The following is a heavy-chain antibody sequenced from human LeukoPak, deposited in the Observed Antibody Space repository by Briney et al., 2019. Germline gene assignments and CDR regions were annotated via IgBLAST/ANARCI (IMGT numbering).Heavy chain of an antibody. Sequence: PGGSLRLSCAASGFTFGDYAMHWVRQVPGKGLEWVSGINWDSVNIGYAASVEGRFTISRDKNSLHLQMNSLGGADTALYYCAKGEDMGYSYGFFDYWGQGTLVTVS. V-gene: IGHV3-9*01. CDR3: AKGEDMGYSYGFFDY. J-gene: IGHJ4*02. D-gene: IGHD5-18*01. CDR2: INWDSVNI. CDR1: GFTFGDYA.